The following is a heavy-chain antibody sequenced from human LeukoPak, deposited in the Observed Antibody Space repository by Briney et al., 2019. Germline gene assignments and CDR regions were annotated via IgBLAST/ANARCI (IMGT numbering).Heavy chain of an antibody. CDR2: INTNTGNP. D-gene: IGHD1-26*01. CDR3: ARAAWELPEINWFDP. CDR1: GYTFTSYA. J-gene: IGHJ5*02. Sequence: SSVKVSCKASGYTFTSYAMNWVRQAPGQGLEWMGWINTNTGNPTYAQGFTGRFVFSLDTSVSTAYLQISSLKAEDTAVYYCARAAWELPEINWFDPWGQGTLVTVSS. V-gene: IGHV7-4-1*02.